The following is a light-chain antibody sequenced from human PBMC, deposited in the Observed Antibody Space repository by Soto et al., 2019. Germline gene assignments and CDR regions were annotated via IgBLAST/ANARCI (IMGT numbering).Light chain of an antibody. CDR1: SSDGGGYNF. CDR2: XXX. J-gene: IGLJ1*01. Sequence: TENSSDGGGYNFVSWYQQHPGKGPKLMICXXXXXXXXXXNRFSGSKSGNTASLTISGLQPEDEADYYCSSYTTSSTVVFGTGTKVTVL. V-gene: IGLV2-14*03. CDR3: SSYTTSSTVV.